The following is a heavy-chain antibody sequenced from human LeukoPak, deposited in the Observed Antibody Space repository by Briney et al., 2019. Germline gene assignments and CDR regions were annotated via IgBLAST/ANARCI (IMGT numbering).Heavy chain of an antibody. CDR3: ARLQGDCTTYDY. J-gene: IGHJ4*02. CDR1: GFTFSFHW. V-gene: IGHV3-7*01. CDR2: IRQDESEK. D-gene: IGHD2/OR15-2a*01. Sequence: GGSLRLSCAASGFTFSFHWMSWVRQAPGKGLEWVASIRQDESEKKYVDSVKGRFTISRDNAKDSLYLQMNGLRAEDAAVYYCARLQGDCTTYDYWGQGTLVTVSS.